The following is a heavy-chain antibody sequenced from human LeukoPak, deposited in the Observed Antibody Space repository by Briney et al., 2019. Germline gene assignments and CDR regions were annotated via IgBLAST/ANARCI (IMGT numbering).Heavy chain of an antibody. Sequence: GGSLRLSCAASGFTFDDHGMHWVRQAPGKGLEWVSGISWSSGIIGYADSVKGRFTISRDNAKNSLYLQMNSLRAEDTAVYYCARDPPDGDLGYWGQGTLVTVSS. D-gene: IGHD4-17*01. CDR2: ISWSSGII. J-gene: IGHJ4*02. CDR1: GFTFDDHG. V-gene: IGHV3-9*01. CDR3: ARDPPDGDLGY.